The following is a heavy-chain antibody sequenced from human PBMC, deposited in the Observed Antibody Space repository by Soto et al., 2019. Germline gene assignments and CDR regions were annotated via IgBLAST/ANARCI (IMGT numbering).Heavy chain of an antibody. CDR2: ISAYNGNT. CDR1: GYTFTSYG. V-gene: IGHV1-18*04. CDR3: APPTPLRGAMITNTNFDF. D-gene: IGHD3-10*01. Sequence: ASVKVACKASGYTFTSYGISWVRQAPGQGLEWMGWISAYNGNTNYAQKLQGRVTVTEDTVTGTAYMELRGLKSDDTAVYYCAPPTPLRGAMITNTNFDFWGQGTPVTVSS. J-gene: IGHJ4*02.